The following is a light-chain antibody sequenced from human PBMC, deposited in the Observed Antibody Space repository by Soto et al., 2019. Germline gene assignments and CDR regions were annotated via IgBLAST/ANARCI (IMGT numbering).Light chain of an antibody. CDR2: DVN. Sequence: QSALTQPASVSGSPGQSITISCTGTSSDIGAFDLVSWYQRHPGKAPKVMIYDVNIRPSGVSSRFSGSKSGNTASLAISGLQAEDEADYYCSSYTITSTRLFGTGTKVTVL. CDR1: SSDIGAFDL. CDR3: SSYTITSTRL. V-gene: IGLV2-14*01. J-gene: IGLJ1*01.